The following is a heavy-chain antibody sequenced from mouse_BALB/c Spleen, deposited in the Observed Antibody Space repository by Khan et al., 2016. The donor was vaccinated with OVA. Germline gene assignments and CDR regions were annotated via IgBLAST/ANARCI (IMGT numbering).Heavy chain of an antibody. J-gene: IGHJ3*01. CDR1: GFTFSTYA. Sequence: EVELVESGGGLVKPGGSLKLSCAASGFTFSTYAMSWVRQTPEKRLEWVATISSDGDYTYYPDNVTGRFTISRDNAKNTLYLQRSSLRSEDTAMYCCARSAYGNFAYWGQGTLVTVSA. V-gene: IGHV5-9-3*01. CDR2: ISSDGDYT. CDR3: ARSAYGNFAY. D-gene: IGHD2-1*01.